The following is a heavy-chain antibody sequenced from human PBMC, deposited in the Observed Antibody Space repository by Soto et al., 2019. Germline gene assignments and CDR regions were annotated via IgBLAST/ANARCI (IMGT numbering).Heavy chain of an antibody. CDR2: INAGNGNT. CDR1: GYRFSDYG. D-gene: IGHD1-26*01. J-gene: IGHJ2*01. Sequence: SSVKVSCKTSGYRFSDYGINWVRQAPGQGLEWLGWINAGNGNTKYSQKFQGRVTITRDTSASTAYMELSSLRSEDTAVYYCARGGSLYWYFNLWG. CDR3: ARGGSLYWYFNL. V-gene: IGHV1-3*01.